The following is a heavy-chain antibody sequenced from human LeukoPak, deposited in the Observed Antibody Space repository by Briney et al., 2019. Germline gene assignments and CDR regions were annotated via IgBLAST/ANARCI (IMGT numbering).Heavy chain of an antibody. CDR2: IQYNGNNK. V-gene: IGHV3-30*02. D-gene: IGHD3-10*01. J-gene: IGHJ4*02. CDR3: ARSLRDYFGSGSYYTYFDY. Sequence: GGSLRLSCAASGFTFNNFGMHWVRHAPGKGLEWVTFIQYNGNNKYYADSVKGRFTISRDNSKNTLYLQMNSLRAEDTAVYYCARSLRDYFGSGSYYTYFDYWGQGTLVTVSS. CDR1: GFTFNNFG.